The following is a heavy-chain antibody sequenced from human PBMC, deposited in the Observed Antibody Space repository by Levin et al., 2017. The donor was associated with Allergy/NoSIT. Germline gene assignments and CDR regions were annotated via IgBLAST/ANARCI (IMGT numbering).Heavy chain of an antibody. V-gene: IGHV3-66*01. J-gene: IGHJ4*02. CDR2: IYSGGGT. Sequence: CAASGFTVGNNYVAWVRQAPGKGLDWISVIYSGGGTYYADSVKGRFTISRDKSKNTVYLQMNSLRVEDTAVYYCSSAPGFSDYWGQGTLVTVSS. CDR3: SSAPGFSDY. CDR1: GFTVGNNY.